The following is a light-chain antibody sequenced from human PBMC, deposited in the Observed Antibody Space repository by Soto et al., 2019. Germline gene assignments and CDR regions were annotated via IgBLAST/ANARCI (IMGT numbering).Light chain of an antibody. CDR1: SSDVGGYNY. J-gene: IGLJ1*01. CDR3: SSYAGSDNLGV. Sequence: QSALTQPPSAPGSPGQSVTISCTGTSSDVGGYNYVSWYQQHPGKAPQLMIYEVSKRPSGVPDRCSGSKSGNTASLTVSGLQAEDEADYYCSSYAGSDNLGVFGTGTKVTVL. CDR2: EVS. V-gene: IGLV2-8*01.